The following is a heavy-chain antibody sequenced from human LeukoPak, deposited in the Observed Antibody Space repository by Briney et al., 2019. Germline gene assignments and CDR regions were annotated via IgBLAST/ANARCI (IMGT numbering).Heavy chain of an antibody. CDR1: GGSISSYY. CDR3: ASTYGSGSYSTPVFDY. D-gene: IGHD3-10*01. Sequence: SETLSLTCTVSGGSISSYYWSWIRQPPGKGLEWIGYIYYSGSTNYNPSPKSRVTISVDTSKNQFSLKLSSVTAADTAVYYCASTYGSGSYSTPVFDYWGQGTLVTVSS. J-gene: IGHJ4*02. V-gene: IGHV4-59*08. CDR2: IYYSGST.